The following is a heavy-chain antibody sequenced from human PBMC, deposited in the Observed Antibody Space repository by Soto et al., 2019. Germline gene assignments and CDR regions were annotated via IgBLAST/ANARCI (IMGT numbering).Heavy chain of an antibody. CDR3: ERGPGGFGEFTLEY. V-gene: IGHV4-4*07. D-gene: IGHD3-10*01. Sequence: SETLSLTCTVSGGSISSYYWRWIRQPAGKGLEWIGRIYIGGSTNYNPSLKSRVTLSVDASKNQFSLKLTSVTAADTAVYYCERGPGGFGEFTLEYWGHGTLVTVSS. CDR2: IYIGGST. J-gene: IGHJ4*01. CDR1: GGSISSYY.